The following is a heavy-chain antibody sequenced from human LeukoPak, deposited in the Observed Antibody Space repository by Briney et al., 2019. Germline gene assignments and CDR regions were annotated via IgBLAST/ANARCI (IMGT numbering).Heavy chain of an antibody. CDR3: ARDRMVRGVIGSEGFDY. D-gene: IGHD3-10*01. CDR2: IYSGGST. CDR1: GFTVSSNY. V-gene: IGHV3-66*01. J-gene: IGHJ4*02. Sequence: PGGSLRLSCAASGFTVSSNYMSWVRQAPGKGLEWVSVIYSGGSTYYADSVKGRFTISRDNSKNTLYLQMNSLSAEDTAVYYCARDRMVRGVIGSEGFDYWGQGTLVTVSS.